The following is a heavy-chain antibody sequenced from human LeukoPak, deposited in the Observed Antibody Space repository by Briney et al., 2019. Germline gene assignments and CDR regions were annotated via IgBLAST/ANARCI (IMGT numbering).Heavy chain of an antibody. CDR1: GFTFDDYG. CDR2: IKQDGSEK. V-gene: IGHV3-7*01. J-gene: IGHJ2*01. D-gene: IGHD6-19*01. Sequence: PGGSLRLSCVASGFTFDDYGISWVRQAPGKGLEWVANIKQDGSEKYYVDSVKGRFTISRDNAKNSLYLQMNSLRAEDTAVYYCARERRSPRGGDGAVAGNWYFDLWGRGTLVTVSS. CDR3: ARERRSPRGGDGAVAGNWYFDL.